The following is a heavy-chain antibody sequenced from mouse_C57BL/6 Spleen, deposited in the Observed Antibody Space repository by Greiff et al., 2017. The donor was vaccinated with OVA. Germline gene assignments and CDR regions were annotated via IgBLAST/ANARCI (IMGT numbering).Heavy chain of an antibody. D-gene: IGHD1-1*01. V-gene: IGHV5-16*01. Sequence: EVKLVESEGGLVQPGSSMKLSCTASGFTFSDYYMAWVRQVPEKGLEWVANINYDGSSTYYLDSLKSRFIISRDNAKNILYLQMSSLKSEDTATYYCARDNYGSSYRYFDYWGQGTTLTVSS. CDR2: INYDGSST. CDR1: GFTFSDYY. CDR3: ARDNYGSSYRYFDY. J-gene: IGHJ2*01.